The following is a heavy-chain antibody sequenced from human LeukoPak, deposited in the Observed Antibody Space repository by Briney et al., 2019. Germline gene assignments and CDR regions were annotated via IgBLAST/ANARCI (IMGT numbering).Heavy chain of an antibody. CDR2: IYYSGST. CDR1: GGSISSGGYY. J-gene: IGHJ6*03. V-gene: IGHV4-31*03. Sequence: SETLSLTCTVSGGSISSGGYYWSWVRQHPGKGLEWIGYIYYSGSTNYNPSLKSRVTISVDTSKNQFSLKLSSVTAADTAVYYCARTRRTRLRNRDYDFWSGYSNYYYYYMDVWGKGITVTVSS. D-gene: IGHD3-3*01. CDR3: ARTRRTRLRNRDYDFWSGYSNYYYYYMDV.